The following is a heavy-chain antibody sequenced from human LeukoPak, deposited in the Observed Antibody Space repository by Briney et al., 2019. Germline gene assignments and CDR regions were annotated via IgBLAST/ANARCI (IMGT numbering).Heavy chain of an antibody. CDR2: IYYSGST. Sequence: SETLSLTCTVSGDSISSYYWSWIRQPPGKGLEWIGYIYYSGSTNYNPSLKSRVTISVDTSKNQSSLKLNSVTAADTAVYYCARLEVIPAAFAFYYYYYMDVWGKGTTVTVSS. CDR1: GDSISSYY. V-gene: IGHV4-59*01. CDR3: ARLEVIPAAFAFYYYYYMDV. D-gene: IGHD2-2*01. J-gene: IGHJ6*03.